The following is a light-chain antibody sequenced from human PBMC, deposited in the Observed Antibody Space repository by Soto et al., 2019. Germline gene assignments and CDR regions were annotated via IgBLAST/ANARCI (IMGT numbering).Light chain of an antibody. CDR2: DAS. J-gene: IGKJ4*01. CDR1: QDIRKN. CDR3: QQYDNVPLT. V-gene: IGKV1-33*01. Sequence: DIQMTQSPSSLSTSVGDSVTITCQASQDIRKNLNWYQQKPGKAPKVLIDDASNLETGVPSRFSGNGSGTDFTFTISSLQAEDIATYYCQQYDNVPLTFGGGTKVEIK.